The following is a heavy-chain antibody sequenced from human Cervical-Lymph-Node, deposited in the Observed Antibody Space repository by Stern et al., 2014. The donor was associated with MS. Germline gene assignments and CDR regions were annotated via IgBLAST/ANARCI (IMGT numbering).Heavy chain of an antibody. D-gene: IGHD2-15*01. CDR2: FDPEDGAT. Sequence: VQLVQSGAEVKKPGASVKVSCKVSGYTLPELSMHWVRQAPGKGLEWMGGFDPEDGATIYAQKFQGRVTLTGDTSAHTAYMELSSLRSEDTAVYYCATDWEYCSGGSCYSVPLGYWGQGTLITVSS. CDR3: ATDWEYCSGGSCYSVPLGY. CDR1: GYTLPELS. J-gene: IGHJ4*02. V-gene: IGHV1-24*01.